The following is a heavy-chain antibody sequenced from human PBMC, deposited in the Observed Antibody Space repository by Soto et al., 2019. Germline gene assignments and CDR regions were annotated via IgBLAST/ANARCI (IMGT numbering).Heavy chain of an antibody. J-gene: IGHJ4*02. V-gene: IGHV3-74*01. CDR1: GFTFSSYW. CDR3: GRVPAEAPGIGIDN. D-gene: IGHD1-26*01. Sequence: PGGSLRLSCAASGFTFSSYWMHCVRQGPGKGLVWVARIHDDGSSTNYADSVKGRFTIARDNAKNTLYLQMNSLRAEDTAVYYCGRVPAEAPGIGIDNCGQGILVTVSS. CDR2: IHDDGSST.